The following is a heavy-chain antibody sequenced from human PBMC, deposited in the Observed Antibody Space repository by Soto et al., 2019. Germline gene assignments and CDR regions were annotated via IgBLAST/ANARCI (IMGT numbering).Heavy chain of an antibody. Sequence: GASVKVSCKASGFTFTSSAMQWVRQAPGQGLEWMGWISAYNGNTNYAQKLQGRVTMTTDTSTSTAYMELRSLRSDDTAVYYCARDWFGVDYWGQGTLVTVSS. J-gene: IGHJ4*02. V-gene: IGHV1-18*01. CDR3: ARDWFGVDY. CDR2: ISAYNGNT. D-gene: IGHD3-16*01. CDR1: GFTFTSSA.